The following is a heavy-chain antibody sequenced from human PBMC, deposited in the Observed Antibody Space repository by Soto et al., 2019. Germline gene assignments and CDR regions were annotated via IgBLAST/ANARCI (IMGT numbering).Heavy chain of an antibody. Sequence: QVQLVESGGGVVQPGRSLRLSCAASGFTFSSYGMHWVRQAPGKGLEWVAVISYDGSNKYYADSVKGRFTISRDNSKNTLYRQMNSLRAEDTAVYYCAKGRGAFDIWGQGTMVTVSS. J-gene: IGHJ3*02. CDR2: ISYDGSNK. V-gene: IGHV3-30*18. CDR1: GFTFSSYG. CDR3: AKGRGAFDI.